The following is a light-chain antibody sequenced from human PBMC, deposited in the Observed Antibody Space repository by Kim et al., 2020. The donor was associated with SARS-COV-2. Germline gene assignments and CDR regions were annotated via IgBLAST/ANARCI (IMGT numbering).Light chain of an antibody. Sequence: LSPGERGPLACGASQSVSRSYLAWYQQKPGQAPRLLIYGASSRATGIPDRFSGSGSGTDFTLTISRLEPEDFAVYYCQQYGSSPYTFGQGTKLEI. CDR1: QSVSRSY. V-gene: IGKV3-20*01. CDR2: GAS. J-gene: IGKJ2*01. CDR3: QQYGSSPYT.